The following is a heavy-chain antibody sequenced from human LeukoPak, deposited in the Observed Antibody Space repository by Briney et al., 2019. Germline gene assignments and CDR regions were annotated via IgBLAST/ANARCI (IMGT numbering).Heavy chain of an antibody. D-gene: IGHD2-2*01. CDR2: IYHSGST. CDR1: GGSISSGGYS. Sequence: SQTLSLPCAVSGGSISSGGYSGSWIRQPPGKGLEWIGYIYHSGSTYYNPSLKSRVTISVDRSKNQFSLKLSSVTAADTAVYYCARLGYCSSTSCYGGWFDPWGQGTLVTVSS. CDR3: ARLGYCSSTSCYGGWFDP. V-gene: IGHV4-30-2*01. J-gene: IGHJ5*02.